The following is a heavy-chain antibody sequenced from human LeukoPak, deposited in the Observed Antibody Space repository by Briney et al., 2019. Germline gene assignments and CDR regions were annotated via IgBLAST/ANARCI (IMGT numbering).Heavy chain of an antibody. CDR3: ARTVAGKGSYYYYMDV. J-gene: IGHJ6*03. Sequence: ASVKVSCKASGYTFTSNGISWVRQAPGQGLEWMGWINPNSGGTNYAQKFQGRVTMTRDTSISTAYMELSRLRSDDTAVYYCARTVAGKGSYYYYMDVWGKGTTVTVSS. CDR1: GYTFTSNG. D-gene: IGHD6-19*01. CDR2: INPNSGGT. V-gene: IGHV1-2*02.